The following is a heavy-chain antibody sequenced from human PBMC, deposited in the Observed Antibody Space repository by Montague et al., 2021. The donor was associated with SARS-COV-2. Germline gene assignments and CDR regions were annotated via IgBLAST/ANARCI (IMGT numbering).Heavy chain of an antibody. J-gene: IGHJ4*02. CDR2: VYYTGHT. Sequence: SETLSLTCTVSGASVASGNFYWSWIRQPPGKGLEWFGYVYYTGHTNYXXXLESRVTMPVDPSKNQFSLTLTSVTAADTAVYYCARSRANVPSRSGFDYWGQGALVTVSS. D-gene: IGHD3-10*01. CDR3: ARSRANVPSRSGFDY. CDR1: GASVASGNFY. V-gene: IGHV4-61*01.